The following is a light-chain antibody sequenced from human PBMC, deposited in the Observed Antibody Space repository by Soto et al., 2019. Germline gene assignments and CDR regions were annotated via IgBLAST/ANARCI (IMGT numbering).Light chain of an antibody. Sequence: DIVMTQSPDSLAVSLGDRATINRKSSQSVLYSSNNKNYLAWYQQKPGQPPKLLIYWASTRESGVPDRFSGSGSGTDFTLTISSLQAEDVAVYYCQQYYSSLVTFGGGTKVEIK. CDR2: WAS. CDR3: QQYYSSLVT. V-gene: IGKV4-1*01. J-gene: IGKJ4*01. CDR1: QSVLYSSNNKNY.